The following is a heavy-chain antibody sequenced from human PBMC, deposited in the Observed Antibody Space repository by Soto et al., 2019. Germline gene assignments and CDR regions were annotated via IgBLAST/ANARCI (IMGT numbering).Heavy chain of an antibody. CDR3: ARVEFNSSGYSYYFDY. V-gene: IGHV1-2*04. D-gene: IGHD3-22*01. CDR2: INPNSGGT. J-gene: IGHJ4*02. Sequence: ASVKVSCKASGYTFTGYYMHWVRQAPGQGLEWMGWINPNSGGTNYAQKFQGWVTMTRDTSISTAYMELSRLRSDDTAVYYCARVEFNSSGYSYYFDYWGQGTLVTVSS. CDR1: GYTFTGYY.